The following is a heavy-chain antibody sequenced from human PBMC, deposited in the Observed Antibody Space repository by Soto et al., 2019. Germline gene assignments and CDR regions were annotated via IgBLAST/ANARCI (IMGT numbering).Heavy chain of an antibody. J-gene: IGHJ5*02. CDR2: IYHSGST. CDR3: ARVPDR. V-gene: IGHV4-30-2*01. CDR1: GGSISSGGYS. Sequence: QLQLQESGSGLVKPSQTLSLTCAVSGGSISSGGYSWSWIRQPPGKGLEWIGYIYHSGSTYYNPSPKRRVPLTVNRSKNPFPPKLSPGAAADTALYYFARVPDRWGQGTLVTVSS.